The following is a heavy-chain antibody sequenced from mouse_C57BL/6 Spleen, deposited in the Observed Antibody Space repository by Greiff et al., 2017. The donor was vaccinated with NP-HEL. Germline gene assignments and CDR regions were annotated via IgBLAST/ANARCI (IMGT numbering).Heavy chain of an antibody. Sequence: VKLVESGAELVKPGASVKMSCKASGYTFTTYPIEWMKQNHGKSLEWIGNFHPYNDDTKYNEKFKGKATLTVEKSSSTVYLELSRLTSDDSAVYYCARSGYSNYVGWYFDVWGTGTTVTVSS. CDR2: FHPYNDDT. J-gene: IGHJ1*03. CDR1: GYTFTTYP. CDR3: ARSGYSNYVGWYFDV. D-gene: IGHD2-5*01. V-gene: IGHV1-47*01.